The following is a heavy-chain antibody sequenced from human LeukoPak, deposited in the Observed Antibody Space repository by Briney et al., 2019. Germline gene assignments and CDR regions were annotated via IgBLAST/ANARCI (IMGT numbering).Heavy chain of an antibody. CDR1: EYTFT. V-gene: IGHV1-2*02. Sequence: ASVKVSCKASEYTFTMHWVRQAPGQGLEWMGWINPNSGGTNYAQKFQGRVTMTRDTSISTAYMELSSLRSEDTAVYYCARDRYYYDSSGYIGGISFDYWGQGTLVTVSS. D-gene: IGHD3-22*01. CDR2: INPNSGGT. CDR3: ARDRYYYDSSGYIGGISFDY. J-gene: IGHJ4*02.